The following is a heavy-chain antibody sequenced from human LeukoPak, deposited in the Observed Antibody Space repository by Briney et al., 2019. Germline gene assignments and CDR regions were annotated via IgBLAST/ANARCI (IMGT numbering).Heavy chain of an antibody. V-gene: IGHV1-2*02. J-gene: IGHJ4*02. CDR3: ARGGDILTGYSPAGY. CDR1: GYTFTGYY. D-gene: IGHD3-9*01. Sequence: ASVKVSCKASGYTFTGYYIHWVRQAPGQGLEWMGWINPNSGGTNYAQKFQGRVTMTRDTSISTAYMELSRLRSDDTAVYYCARGGDILTGYSPAGYWGQGTLVTVSS. CDR2: INPNSGGT.